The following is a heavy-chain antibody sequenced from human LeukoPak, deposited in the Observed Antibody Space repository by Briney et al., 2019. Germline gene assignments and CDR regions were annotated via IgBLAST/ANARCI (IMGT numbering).Heavy chain of an antibody. CDR1: GFTFDDFA. V-gene: IGHV3-9*01. Sequence: SGRSLRLSCAASGFTFDDFAMHWVRQAPGKGLEWVSGISWNSGSKGYADSVKGRFTISRDIAKSSLYLQMNSLRAEDTAVYYCAREGGSGSLDFDYWGQGTLVTVSS. J-gene: IGHJ4*02. D-gene: IGHD3-10*01. CDR2: ISWNSGSK. CDR3: AREGGSGSLDFDY.